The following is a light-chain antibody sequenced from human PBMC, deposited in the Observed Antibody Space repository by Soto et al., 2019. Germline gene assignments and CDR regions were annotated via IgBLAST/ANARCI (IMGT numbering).Light chain of an antibody. J-gene: IGLJ1*01. Sequence: QSVLTQPPSASGTPGQRVTISCSGSSSNIGSNTVNWYQHLPGTSTKLLIFNNNQRPSGVPDRFSGSKSGTLASLAISGLQSEDEADYYCAAWDNSLDVLYVFGSGTKLTVL. V-gene: IGLV1-44*01. CDR1: SSNIGSNT. CDR2: NNN. CDR3: AAWDNSLDVLYV.